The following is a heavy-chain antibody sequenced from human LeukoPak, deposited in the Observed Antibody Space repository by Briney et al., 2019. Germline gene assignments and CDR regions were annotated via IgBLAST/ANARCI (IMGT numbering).Heavy chain of an antibody. CDR1: GYIFTIYG. CDR3: ARGFKGPLVDFGGNDY. Sequence: ASVKVSCKASGYIFTIYGITWVRQAPGQGLEWMGGIIPIFGTANYAQKFQGRVTITADESTSAAYMELSSLRSEDTAVYYCARGFKGPLVDFGGNDYWGQGTLVTVSS. CDR2: IIPIFGTA. J-gene: IGHJ4*02. D-gene: IGHD3-3*01. V-gene: IGHV1-69*13.